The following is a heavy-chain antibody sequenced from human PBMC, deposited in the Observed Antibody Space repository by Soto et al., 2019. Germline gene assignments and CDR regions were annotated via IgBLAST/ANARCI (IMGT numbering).Heavy chain of an antibody. Sequence: QVQLVQSGAEVKKPGSSVQVSCRASGGTFYNSAFTWVRQAPGQGLEWMGGIIPLFGTVNYAQEFQDRVTITADESMNTAYMELSSLRSEDTAVYYCARGEWETRPAYYYYGMDVWGQGTAVTVSS. J-gene: IGHJ6*02. D-gene: IGHD1-26*01. V-gene: IGHV1-69*01. CDR2: IIPLFGTV. CDR3: ARGEWETRPAYYYYGMDV. CDR1: GGTFYNSA.